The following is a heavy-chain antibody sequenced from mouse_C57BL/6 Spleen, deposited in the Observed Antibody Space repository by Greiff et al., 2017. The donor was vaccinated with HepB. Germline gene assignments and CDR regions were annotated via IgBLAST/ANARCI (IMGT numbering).Heavy chain of an antibody. CDR1: GYTFTSYW. J-gene: IGHJ2*01. CDR3: ARGYGNYEWDFDY. CDR2: IDPSDSYT. D-gene: IGHD2-1*01. Sequence: QVQLQQPGAELVRPGTSVKLSCKASGYTFTSYWMHWVKQRPGQGLEWSGVIDPSDSYTNYNQKFKGKATLTVDTSSSTAYMQLSSLTSEDSAFYYCARGYGNYEWDFDYCGQGTTLTVSS. V-gene: IGHV1-59*01.